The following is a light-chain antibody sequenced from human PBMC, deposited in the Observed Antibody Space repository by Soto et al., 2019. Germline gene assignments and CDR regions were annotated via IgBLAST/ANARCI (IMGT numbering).Light chain of an antibody. CDR1: QSGRNNY. CDR3: QQYGTSSYT. V-gene: IGKV3-20*01. J-gene: IGKJ2*01. CDR2: GVS. Sequence: IVLTQSPGTLYLSPGERATLSCWASQSGRNNYLAWYQQKPGQAPRLLIYGVSARATGIPDRFSGSGSGTDFTLTISRLEPEDFAVYYCQQYGTSSYTFGQGTKLEIK.